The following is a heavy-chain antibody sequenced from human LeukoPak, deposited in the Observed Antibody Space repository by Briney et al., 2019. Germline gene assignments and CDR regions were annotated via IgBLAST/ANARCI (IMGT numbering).Heavy chain of an antibody. V-gene: IGHV3-30*18. CDR3: VKGLTLTPLDN. CDR2: ISYDGSTN. CDR1: GFSFKNYG. D-gene: IGHD3-9*01. J-gene: IGHJ4*02. Sequence: PGGSLRLSCAASGFSFKNYGMHWVRQAPGKVLEWVAAISYDGSTNYYRDSVKGRSTISRDNSKNTLYLQMNSVRPEDTAVYSCVKGLTLTPLDNWGQGTLVTVSS.